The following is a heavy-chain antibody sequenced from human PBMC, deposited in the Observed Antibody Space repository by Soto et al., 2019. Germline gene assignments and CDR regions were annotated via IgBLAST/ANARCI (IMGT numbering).Heavy chain of an antibody. V-gene: IGHV3-33*01. CDR1: GFTFSSYG. J-gene: IGHJ4*02. Sequence: GGSLRLSCAASGFTFSSYGMHWVRQAPGKGLEWVAVIWYDGSNKYYADSVKGRFTISRDNSKNTLYLQMNSLRAEDTAVYYCARDSRMTTVITDYWGQGTRVTVSS. CDR3: ARDSRMTTVITDY. D-gene: IGHD4-4*01. CDR2: IWYDGSNK.